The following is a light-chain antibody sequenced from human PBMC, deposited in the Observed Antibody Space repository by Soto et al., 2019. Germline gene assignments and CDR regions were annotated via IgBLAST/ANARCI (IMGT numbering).Light chain of an antibody. J-gene: IGLJ3*02. CDR3: SSFTNSILV. CDR1: TSDVGSHNF. V-gene: IGLV2-14*01. CDR2: EVT. Sequence: QSALTQPASVSGSPGQSITSSCTGTTSDVGSHNFVSWYQQLPGKAPKLLIYEVTNRPSGTSNRFSGSKSGNTASLTISRLQAEDEADYYCSSFTNSILVFGGGTKLTVL.